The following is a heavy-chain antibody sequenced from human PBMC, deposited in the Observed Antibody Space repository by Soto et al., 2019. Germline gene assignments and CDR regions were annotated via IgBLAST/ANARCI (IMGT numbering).Heavy chain of an antibody. Sequence: ASVKVSCKASGYTFTGYYMHWVRQAPGQGLEWMGWINPNSGGTNYAQKFQGRVTMTRETSISTAYMELSRLRSDDTAVYYGASPRASMGAAGTVTDAFDIWGQGTMVTVSS. V-gene: IGHV1-2*02. CDR3: ASPRASMGAAGTVTDAFDI. J-gene: IGHJ3*02. CDR1: GYTFTGYY. D-gene: IGHD6-13*01. CDR2: INPNSGGT.